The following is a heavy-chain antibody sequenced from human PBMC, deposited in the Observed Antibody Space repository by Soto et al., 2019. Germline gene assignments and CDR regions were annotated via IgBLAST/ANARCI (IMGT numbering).Heavy chain of an antibody. Sequence: QVQLVESGGAVVQPGRSLKLSFPASGLTLGSNGMHWVRQPPGKGREGWAVIGYDGDKKYYADSVKVRFTISRDESKNTVYLHMSSLRGEDTGVYYCARGSAGSESVVVVPAIDFYSFDTWGQGTLVSVSS. D-gene: IGHD2-15*01. V-gene: IGHV3-33*01. J-gene: IGHJ4*02. CDR2: IGYDGDKK. CDR3: ARGSAGSESVVVVPAIDFYSFDT. CDR1: GLTLGSNG.